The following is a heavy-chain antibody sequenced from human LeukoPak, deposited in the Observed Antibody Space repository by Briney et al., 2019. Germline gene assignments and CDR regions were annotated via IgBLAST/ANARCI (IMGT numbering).Heavy chain of an antibody. Sequence: SVKVSCKASGGNFISYAVSWVRQAPGQGLEWMGGIIPMFGTSNYAQRFQGRVTITTDESTTTAYMELSSLSSEDTAVYYCATYTLSQFWSGYYHFDYWGQGTLVSVSS. V-gene: IGHV1-69*05. J-gene: IGHJ4*02. D-gene: IGHD3-3*01. CDR2: IIPMFGTS. CDR3: ATYTLSQFWSGYYHFDY. CDR1: GGNFISYA.